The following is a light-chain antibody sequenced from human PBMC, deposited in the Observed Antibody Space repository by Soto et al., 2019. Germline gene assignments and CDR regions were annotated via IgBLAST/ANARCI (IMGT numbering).Light chain of an antibody. CDR3: SSYACSSNV. V-gene: IGLV2-8*01. CDR1: SSDVGGYNY. J-gene: IGLJ1*01. CDR2: EVN. Sequence: QSALTQPPSASGSPGQSVAISCTGTSSDVGGYNYVSWYQQHPGKAPKLMIYEVNKRPSGVPDRFSGSKSGNTASLTVSGLQAADEADYYCSSYACSSNVFGTGTKLTVL.